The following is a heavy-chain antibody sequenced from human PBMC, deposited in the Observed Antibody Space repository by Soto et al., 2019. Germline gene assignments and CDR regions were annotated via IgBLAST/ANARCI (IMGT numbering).Heavy chain of an antibody. V-gene: IGHV3-23*01. J-gene: IGHJ5*02. Sequence: EVQLLESGGGLVQPGGSLRLSCAASGFTFSSYAMSWVRQAPGKGLEWVSAISGSGGSTYYADSVKGRFTISRDNSKNTLYLQMNSLRAEDTAVYYCAKGYCSGGSCYPNWFDPWGQGTLVTVSS. CDR3: AKGYCSGGSCYPNWFDP. D-gene: IGHD2-15*01. CDR1: GFTFSSYA. CDR2: ISGSGGST.